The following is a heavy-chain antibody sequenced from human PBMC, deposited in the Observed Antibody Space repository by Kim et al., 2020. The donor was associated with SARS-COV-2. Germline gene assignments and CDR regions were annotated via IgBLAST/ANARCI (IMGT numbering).Heavy chain of an antibody. J-gene: IGHJ1*01. CDR1: GGSISSSNW. Sequence: SETLSLTCAVSGGSISSSNWWSWVRQPPGKGLEWIGEIYHSGSTNYNPSLKSRVTISVDKSKNQFSLKLSSVTAADTAVYYCARGPPLRFLEWLPRRGEYFQHWGQGTLVTVSS. CDR2: IYHSGST. V-gene: IGHV4-4*02. D-gene: IGHD3-3*01. CDR3: ARGPPLRFLEWLPRRGEYFQH.